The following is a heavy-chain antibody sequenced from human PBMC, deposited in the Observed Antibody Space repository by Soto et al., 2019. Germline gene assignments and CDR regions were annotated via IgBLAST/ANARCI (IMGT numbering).Heavy chain of an antibody. D-gene: IGHD3-3*01. J-gene: IGHJ5*02. CDR2: FDPEDGET. CDR3: ATDLGAIFGVVNHRGFDP. Sequence: ASVKVSCKVSGYTLTELSMHWVRQAPGKGLEWMGGFDPEDGETIYAQKFQGRVTMTEDTSTDTAYMELSSLRSEDTAVYYCATDLGAIFGVVNHRGFDPWGQGTLVTVSS. CDR1: GYTLTELS. V-gene: IGHV1-24*01.